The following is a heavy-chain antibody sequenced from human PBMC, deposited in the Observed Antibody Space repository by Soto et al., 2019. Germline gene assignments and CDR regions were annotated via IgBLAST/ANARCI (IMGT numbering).Heavy chain of an antibody. CDR3: AKDGCSSSSCYVDY. Sequence: GGSLRLSCAGSGFTFSSYVMSWVRQAPGKGLEWVSAISGSGGTTYDADSVKGRFTISRDNSKNTLYLQMNSLRAEDTAVYYCAKDGCSSSSCYVDYWGQGTLVTVSS. J-gene: IGHJ4*02. CDR1: GFTFSSYV. D-gene: IGHD2-2*01. V-gene: IGHV3-23*01. CDR2: ISGSGGTT.